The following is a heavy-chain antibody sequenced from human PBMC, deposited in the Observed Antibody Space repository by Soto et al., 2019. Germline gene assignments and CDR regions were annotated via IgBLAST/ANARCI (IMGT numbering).Heavy chain of an antibody. J-gene: IGHJ6*02. CDR3: ARDPDGDYDSSGYYHYYYYYYGMDV. Sequence: GGSLRLSCAASGFTFSSYGMHWVRQAPGKGLEWVAVIWYDGSNKYYADSVKGRFTISRDNSKNTLYLQMNSLRAEDTAVYYCARDPDGDYDSSGYYHYYYYYYGMDVWGQGTTVTVSS. CDR2: IWYDGSNK. V-gene: IGHV3-33*01. D-gene: IGHD3-22*01. CDR1: GFTFSSYG.